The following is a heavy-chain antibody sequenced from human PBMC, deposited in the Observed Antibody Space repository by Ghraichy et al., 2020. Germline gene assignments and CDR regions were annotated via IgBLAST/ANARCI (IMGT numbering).Heavy chain of an antibody. CDR2: INHSGST. Sequence: SETLYLTCAVYGGSFSGYYWSWIRQPPGKGLEWIGEINHSGSTNYNPSLKSRVTISVDTSKNQFSLKLSSVTAADTAVYYCARDRSGWYRRAFDYWGQGTLVTVSS. D-gene: IGHD6-19*01. V-gene: IGHV4-34*01. CDR1: GGSFSGYY. J-gene: IGHJ4*02. CDR3: ARDRSGWYRRAFDY.